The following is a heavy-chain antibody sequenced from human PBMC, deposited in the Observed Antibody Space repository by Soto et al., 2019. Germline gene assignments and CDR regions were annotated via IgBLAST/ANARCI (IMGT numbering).Heavy chain of an antibody. CDR1: GSSINSSGYY. V-gene: IGHV4-39*01. D-gene: IGHD3-3*02. J-gene: IGHJ4*02. CDR3: ARLPSRHLVDY. CDR2: MFYGVST. Sequence: QLQVQESGPGLVKPSETLSLTCTVSGSSINSSGYYWGWIRQPPGKGLEWIGSMFYGVSTYYNPSLKSRVTVSVDTSKNQFSLNLRSVTAADTAVYYCARLPSRHLVDYWGQRTLVTVSS.